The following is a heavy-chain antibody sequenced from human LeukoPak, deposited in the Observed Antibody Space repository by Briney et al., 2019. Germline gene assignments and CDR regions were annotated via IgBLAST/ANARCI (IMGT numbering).Heavy chain of an antibody. J-gene: IGHJ4*02. V-gene: IGHV4-59*12. CDR1: GGSISSYY. Sequence: PSETLSLTCTVSGGSISSYYWSWIRQPPGKGLEWLGYIYYSGSTNYNPSLKSRVTISVDTSKNQFSLKLSSVTAADTAVYYCARDAITMVRGAIDYWGQGTLVTVSS. CDR3: ARDAITMVRGAIDY. D-gene: IGHD3-10*01. CDR2: IYYSGST.